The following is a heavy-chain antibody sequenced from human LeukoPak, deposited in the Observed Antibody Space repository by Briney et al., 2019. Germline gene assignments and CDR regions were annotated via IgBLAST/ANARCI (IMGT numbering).Heavy chain of an antibody. J-gene: IGHJ5*02. CDR2: MNPNSGNT. V-gene: IGHV1-8*01. CDR3: ARVTSGWRSKRFDP. D-gene: IGHD6-19*01. Sequence: ASVKVSCKASGYTFTSYDIDWVRQATGQGLEWMGWMNPNSGNTGYAQKFQGRVTMTRNTSISTAYMELSSLRSEDTAVYYCARVTSGWRSKRFDPWGQGTLVTVSS. CDR1: GYTFTSYD.